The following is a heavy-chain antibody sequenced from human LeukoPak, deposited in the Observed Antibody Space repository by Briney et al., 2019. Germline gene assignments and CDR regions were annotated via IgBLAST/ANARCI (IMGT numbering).Heavy chain of an antibody. CDR2: IRGSGVST. CDR3: ANPELLLPSYFYYGLDV. V-gene: IGHV3-23*01. D-gene: IGHD3-10*01. Sequence: PGGSLTLSCAASGFTFSSYAMSWVRQAPGKGLEWLSSIRGSGVSTYYADSVKGRFTISRDNSKNTLYLQMDSLRVEDTAVYYCANPELLLPSYFYYGLDVWGEGSTVTVSS. CDR1: GFTFSSYA. J-gene: IGHJ6*01.